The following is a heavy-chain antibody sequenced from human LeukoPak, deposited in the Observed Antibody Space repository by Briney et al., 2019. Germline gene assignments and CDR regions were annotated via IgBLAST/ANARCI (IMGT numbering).Heavy chain of an antibody. CDR1: GYTFTGYY. J-gene: IGHJ4*02. D-gene: IGHD6-13*01. CDR2: INPNSGGT. CDR3: ARDVLAAALDY. Sequence: ASVKVSCKASGYTFTGYYMHWVRQAPGQGLEWMGWINPNSGGTNYAPKFQGRVTMTRDTSISTAYMELSRLRSDDTAVYYCARDVLAAALDYWGQGTLVTVSS. V-gene: IGHV1-2*02.